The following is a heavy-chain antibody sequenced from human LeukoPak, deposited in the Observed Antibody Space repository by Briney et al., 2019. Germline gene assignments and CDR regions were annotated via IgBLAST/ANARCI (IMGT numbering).Heavy chain of an antibody. CDR1: GYTFTSYD. CDR2: MNPNSGNT. J-gene: IGHJ6*03. D-gene: IGHD5-12*01. CDR3: ARSPYSGYDYYYYYYMDV. V-gene: IGHV1-8*01. Sequence: ASVKVSCKASGYTFTSYDINWVRQATGQGLEWMGWMNPNSGNTGYAQKFQGRVTITADESTSTAYMELSSLRSEDTAVYYCARSPYSGYDYYYYYYMDVWGKGTTVTISS.